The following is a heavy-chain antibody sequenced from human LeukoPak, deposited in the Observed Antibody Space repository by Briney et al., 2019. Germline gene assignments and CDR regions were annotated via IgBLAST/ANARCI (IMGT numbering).Heavy chain of an antibody. CDR2: IHHTGST. Sequence: PSETLSLTCAVSGGSISSGGYSWTWIRQPPGKGLEWIGYIHHTGSTYYKPSLKSRVTISVDRSKNQSSLKLTSVTAADTAVYYCASGYWFLDLWGRGTLVIVSS. CDR1: GGSISSGGYS. V-gene: IGHV4-30-2*01. J-gene: IGHJ2*01. CDR3: ASGYWFLDL.